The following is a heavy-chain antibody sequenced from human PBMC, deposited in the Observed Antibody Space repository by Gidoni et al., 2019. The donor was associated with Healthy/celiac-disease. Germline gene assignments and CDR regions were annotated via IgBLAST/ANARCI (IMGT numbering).Heavy chain of an antibody. CDR2: INHSGST. Sequence: QVQLQQWGAGLLKPSETLSLTCAVYGGSFSGYYWSWIRQPPGKGLEWIGEINHSGSTNYNPSLKSRVTISVDTSKNQFSLKLSSVTAADTAVYYCARGRGQLVFRSHAFDIWGQGTMVTVFS. J-gene: IGHJ3*02. CDR1: GGSFSGYY. CDR3: ARGRGQLVFRSHAFDI. V-gene: IGHV4-34*01. D-gene: IGHD6-6*01.